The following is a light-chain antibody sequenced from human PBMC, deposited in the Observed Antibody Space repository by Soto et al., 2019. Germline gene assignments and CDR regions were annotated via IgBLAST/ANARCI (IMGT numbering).Light chain of an antibody. J-gene: IGLJ1*01. V-gene: IGLV1-40*01. CDR3: QSYDRSLSGCV. CDR1: SSNIGAGYD. Sequence: QSVLTQPPSVSGAPGQRVTISCTGSSSNIGAGYDVHWYQQFPGTAPKLLIYGNSNRPAGVPDRFSGSKSGTSASLAITGLQAADEADYYCQSYDRSLSGCVFGTGTKVTVL. CDR2: GNS.